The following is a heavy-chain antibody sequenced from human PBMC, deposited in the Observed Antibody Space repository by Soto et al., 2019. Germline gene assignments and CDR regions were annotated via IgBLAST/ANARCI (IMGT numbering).Heavy chain of an antibody. CDR2: ISYSGST. Sequence: TLSLTCTVSGGSISSGGYYWSWIRQHPGKGLEWIGYISYSGSTYYNPSLKSRVTISVDTSKNQFSLKLSSVTAADTAVYYCARVTVTGTGYFDYWGQGTLVTVSS. D-gene: IGHD4-17*01. CDR3: ARVTVTGTGYFDY. CDR1: GGSISSGGYY. J-gene: IGHJ4*02. V-gene: IGHV4-31*03.